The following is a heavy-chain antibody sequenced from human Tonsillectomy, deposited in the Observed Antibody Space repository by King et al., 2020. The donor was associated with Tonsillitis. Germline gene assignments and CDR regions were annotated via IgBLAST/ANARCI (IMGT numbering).Heavy chain of an antibody. V-gene: IGHV1-2*04. Sequence: QLVQSGAEVKKPGASVKVSCKASGYSFTAYNIHWVRQAPGQGLEWMGWINPNTGGTNYAQKFQGWVTMTRDTSISTAYLELSRLKSDDMAVYYCARDDASSGYYHTFDYWGQGTLV. CDR2: INPNTGGT. J-gene: IGHJ4*02. CDR3: ARDDASSGYYHTFDY. CDR1: GYSFTAYN. D-gene: IGHD3-22*01.